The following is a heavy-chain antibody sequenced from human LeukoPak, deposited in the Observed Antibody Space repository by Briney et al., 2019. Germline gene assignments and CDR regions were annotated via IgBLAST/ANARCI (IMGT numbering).Heavy chain of an antibody. CDR3: AADYYDSSGQDY. J-gene: IGHJ4*02. Sequence: GGSLRLSCTVSGFTVSSNYMSWVRQAPGKGLEWVSVIYSGGSTYYADSVKGRFTISRDNSKNTLYLQMNSLRAEDTAVYYCAADYYDSSGQDYWGQGTLVTVSS. V-gene: IGHV3-53*01. D-gene: IGHD3-22*01. CDR1: GFTVSSNY. CDR2: IYSGGST.